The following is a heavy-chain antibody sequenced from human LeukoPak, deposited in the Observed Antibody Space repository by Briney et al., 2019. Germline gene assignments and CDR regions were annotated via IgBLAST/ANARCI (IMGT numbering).Heavy chain of an antibody. CDR2: INARGDT. CDR3: ARGQVPAGRGYNWFDP. D-gene: IGHD2-2*01. J-gene: IGHJ5*02. CDR1: GWSFNDYY. Sequence: KSSETLSLTCAVYGWSFNDYYWNWIRQPPGKGREWMGEINARGDTNYNPSLKNRVPISSNSSKNQFSLTLTSMIAADTAIYYCARGQVPAGRGYNWFDPWGQGTLVTVSS. V-gene: IGHV4-34*01.